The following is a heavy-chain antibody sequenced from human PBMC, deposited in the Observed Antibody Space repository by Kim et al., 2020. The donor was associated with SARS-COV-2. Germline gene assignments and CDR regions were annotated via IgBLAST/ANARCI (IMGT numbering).Heavy chain of an antibody. D-gene: IGHD2-2*01. CDR1: GFTFRNYG. CDR2: ISYDGTIQ. Sequence: GGSLRLSCAASGFTFRNYGMHWVRQAPGKGLEWVAVISYDGTIQYYADSVEGRFTISRDNSKNTLYLQMNSLRVEDTAVYYCAKGPIGVVPGGKMWLDPWGQGTLVTVSS. V-gene: IGHV3-30*18. CDR3: AKGPIGVVPGGKMWLDP. J-gene: IGHJ5*02.